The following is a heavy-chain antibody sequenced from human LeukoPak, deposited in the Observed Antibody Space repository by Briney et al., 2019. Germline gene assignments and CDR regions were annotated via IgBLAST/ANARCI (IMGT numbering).Heavy chain of an antibody. CDR3: ARDLPSRIAVAGEGYYYYMDV. D-gene: IGHD6-19*01. CDR1: GFTVSSNY. V-gene: IGHV3-66*01. J-gene: IGHJ6*03. Sequence: GGSLRLSCAASGFTVSSNYMSWVRQAPGKGLEWVSVIYSGGSTYYADSVKGRFTISRDNSKNTLYLQMNSLRAEDTAVYYCARDLPSRIAVAGEGYYYYMDVWGKGTTVTISS. CDR2: IYSGGST.